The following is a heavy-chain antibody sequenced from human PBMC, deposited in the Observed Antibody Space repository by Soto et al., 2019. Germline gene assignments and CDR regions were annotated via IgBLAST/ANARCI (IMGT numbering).Heavy chain of an antibody. V-gene: IGHV1-69*01. CDR3: AASRGFYEAMDA. Sequence: QVQLVQSGAEVKKPGSSVKVSCTASGGAFRNYAVSWVRQAPGQGLEWMGAVMPTFGAGAYAQKFQGRLTIFADESTNTAYLNVSSLTFEDAAIYCCAASRGFYEAMDAWGQGTTLTVSS. J-gene: IGHJ6*02. CDR2: VMPTFGAG. CDR1: GGAFRNYA. D-gene: IGHD3-22*01.